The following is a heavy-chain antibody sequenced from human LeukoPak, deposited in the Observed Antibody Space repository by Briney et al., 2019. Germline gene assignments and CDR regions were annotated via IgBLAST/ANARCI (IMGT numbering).Heavy chain of an antibody. CDR3: AREIRFGELFDY. J-gene: IGHJ4*02. CDR1: GGSISSGDYY. D-gene: IGHD3-10*01. V-gene: IGHV4-30-4*01. Sequence: LSETLSLTCTVSGGSISSGDYYGSWIRHPPGKGLEWIGYIYYSGSTYYNPSLKSRVNISVDTSKNQFSLKMSSVTAADTAVYYCAREIRFGELFDYWGQGTLVTVSS. CDR2: IYYSGST.